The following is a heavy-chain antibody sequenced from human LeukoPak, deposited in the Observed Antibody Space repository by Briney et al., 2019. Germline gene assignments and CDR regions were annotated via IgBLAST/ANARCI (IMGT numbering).Heavy chain of an antibody. D-gene: IGHD1-26*01. V-gene: IGHV4-38-2*02. J-gene: IGHJ4*02. CDR2: IYHSGST. CDR3: ARERAGAVDY. Sequence: SETLSLTCAVSGYSITSDYYWGWIRQPPGKGLEWIETIYHSGSTFYSPSLKSRLTISVDTSKNQFSLNLNSVTAADTAVYYCARERAGAVDYWGQGTLVTVSS. CDR1: GYSITSDYY.